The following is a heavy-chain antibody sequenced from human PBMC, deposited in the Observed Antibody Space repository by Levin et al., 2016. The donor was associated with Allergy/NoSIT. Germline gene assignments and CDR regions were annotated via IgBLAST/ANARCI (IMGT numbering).Heavy chain of an antibody. CDR3: ARGISSTSWSFWFDP. D-gene: IGHD2-2*01. V-gene: IGHV4-4*02. J-gene: IGHJ5*02. CDR2: IYHSGST. Sequence: VRQAPGKGLEWIGEIYHSGSTNYNPSLKSRVTISVDKSKNQFSLKLSSVTAADTAVYYCARGISSTSWSFWFDPWGQGTLVTVSS.